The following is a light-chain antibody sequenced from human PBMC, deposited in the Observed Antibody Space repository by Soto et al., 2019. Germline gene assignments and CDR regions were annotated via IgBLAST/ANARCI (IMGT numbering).Light chain of an antibody. CDR2: TAS. J-gene: IGKJ1*01. V-gene: IGKV1-6*01. CDR3: LQDYNYPWT. Sequence: IQMSQSPSSLSASVGDRVTITCRASRYIRSDLSWYQQRPGQAPKVLIYTASSLQSGVPSRFSGSGSGTDFTLTISSLQPEDCATYYCLQDYNYPWTFGQGTKVDIK. CDR1: RYIRSD.